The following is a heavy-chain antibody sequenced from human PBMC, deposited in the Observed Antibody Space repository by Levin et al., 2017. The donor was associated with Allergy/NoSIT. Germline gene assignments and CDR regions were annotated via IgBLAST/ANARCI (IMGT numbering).Heavy chain of an antibody. D-gene: IGHD3-22*01. Sequence: SGPTLVKPTQTLTLTCTFSGFSLSPSGMRMNWIRQPPGKALEWLARIDWDDHKFYSTSLKTRLTISKDTSKNQVVLTMTNVDPADTATYYCARSRWGSSGYDAFDIWGQGTMVTVSS. J-gene: IGHJ3*02. CDR1: GFSLSPSGMR. CDR3: ARSRWGSSGYDAFDI. V-gene: IGHV2-70*04. CDR2: IDWDDHK.